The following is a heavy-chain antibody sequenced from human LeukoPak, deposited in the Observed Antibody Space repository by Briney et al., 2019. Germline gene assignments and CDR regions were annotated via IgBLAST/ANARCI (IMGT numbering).Heavy chain of an antibody. CDR1: GFTFHDYA. Sequence: PGGSLRLSCAASGFTFHDYAMHWVRQAPGKGLEWVSGISWNSGIIGYADSVKGRFTTSRDNSKNTLYLQMNSLRAEDTAVYYCAKLRLRLGELSSDFDYWGQGTLVTVSS. J-gene: IGHJ4*02. V-gene: IGHV3-9*01. CDR3: AKLRLRLGELSSDFDY. CDR2: ISWNSGII. D-gene: IGHD3-16*02.